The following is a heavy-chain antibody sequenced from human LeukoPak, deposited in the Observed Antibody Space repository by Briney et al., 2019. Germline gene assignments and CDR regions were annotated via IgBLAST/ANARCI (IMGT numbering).Heavy chain of an antibody. J-gene: IGHJ4*02. CDR1: GGSISGYY. Sequence: SETLSLTCTVSGGSISGYYWSWIRQPAGKGLEWIGRTYTSGSTNYNPSLKSRVTMSVDTSKNQFSLKLSSVTAADTAVYYCAGDYYDSSGYYYDYWGQGTLVTVSS. CDR3: AGDYYDSSGYYYDY. D-gene: IGHD3-22*01. CDR2: TYTSGST. V-gene: IGHV4-4*07.